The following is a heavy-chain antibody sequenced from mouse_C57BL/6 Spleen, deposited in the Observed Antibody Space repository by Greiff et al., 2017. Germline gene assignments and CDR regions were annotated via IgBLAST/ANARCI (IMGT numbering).Heavy chain of an antibody. Sequence: QVQLQQPGAELVKPGASVKLSCKASGYTFTSYWMYWVKQRPGQGLEWIGMIHPNSGSTNYNEKFKSKATLTVDKSSSTAYMQLGRLTPGDSAVYYCARSTGTGVFAYWGQGTLVTVSA. CDR3: ARSTGTGVFAY. V-gene: IGHV1-64*01. J-gene: IGHJ3*01. CDR1: GYTFTSYW. D-gene: IGHD4-1*01. CDR2: IHPNSGST.